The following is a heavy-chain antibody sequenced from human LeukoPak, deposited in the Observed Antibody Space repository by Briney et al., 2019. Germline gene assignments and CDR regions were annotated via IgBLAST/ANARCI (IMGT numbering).Heavy chain of an antibody. CDR1: GFTFSTYS. Sequence: GGSLRLSCAASGFTFSTYSMNWVRQAPGKGLEWVSYISGTSSLIYYADSVKGRFTISRDNSKNTLYLQMNSLRAEDTAVYYCARVHRGYALDYWGQGTLVTVSS. CDR3: ARVHRGYALDY. V-gene: IGHV3-48*01. J-gene: IGHJ4*02. D-gene: IGHD3-10*01. CDR2: ISGTSSLI.